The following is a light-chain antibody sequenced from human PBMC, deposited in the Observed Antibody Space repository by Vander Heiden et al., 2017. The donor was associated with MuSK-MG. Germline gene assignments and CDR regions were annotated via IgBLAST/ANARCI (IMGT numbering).Light chain of an antibody. V-gene: IGLV2-11*01. Sequence: SALTQPRSVSGSPGQSVTISCTGTSSDVGGYNYVSWYQQHPGKAPKLMIYDVSKRPAGVPGRFSGSKAGNTASLTISGLQAEEEADYYCCSDAGSYSWVFGGGTKLTVL. J-gene: IGLJ3*02. CDR3: CSDAGSYSWV. CDR2: DVS. CDR1: SSDVGGYNY.